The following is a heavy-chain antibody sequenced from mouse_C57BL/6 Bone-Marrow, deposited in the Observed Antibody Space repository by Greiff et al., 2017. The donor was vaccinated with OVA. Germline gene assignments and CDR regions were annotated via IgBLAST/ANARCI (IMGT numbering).Heavy chain of an antibody. V-gene: IGHV5-6*01. J-gene: IGHJ4*01. CDR2: ISSGGSYT. CDR3: ARLITPVVVPYAMDY. CDR1: GFTFSSYG. D-gene: IGHD1-1*01. Sequence: EVKLVESGGDLVKPGGSLKLSCAASGFTFSSYGMSWVRQTPDKRLEWVATISSGGSYTYYPDSVKGRFTISRDNAKNTLYLQMSSLKSEDTAMYYCARLITPVVVPYAMDYWGQGTSVTVSS.